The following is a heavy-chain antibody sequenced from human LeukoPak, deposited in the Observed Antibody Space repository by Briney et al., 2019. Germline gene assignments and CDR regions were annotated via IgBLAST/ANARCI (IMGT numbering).Heavy chain of an antibody. V-gene: IGHV1-2*02. CDR1: GYTFTGYY. Sequence: ASVKVSCKASGYTFTGYYMHWVRQAPGQGLEWMGWINPNSGGTNCAQKFQGRVTMTRDTSISTAYMELSRLRSDDTAVYYCARDLGYPVPASLPDYWGQGTLVTVSS. D-gene: IGHD2-2*01. CDR3: ARDLGYPVPASLPDY. J-gene: IGHJ4*02. CDR2: INPNSGGT.